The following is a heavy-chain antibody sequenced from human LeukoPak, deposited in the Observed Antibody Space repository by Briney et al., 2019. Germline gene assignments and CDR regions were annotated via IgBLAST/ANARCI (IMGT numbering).Heavy chain of an antibody. CDR2: INPNSGGT. CDR1: GYTFTGYY. V-gene: IGHV1-2*06. CDR3: ARDPNPPYDFWSGYPTNYFDY. J-gene: IGHJ4*02. Sequence: GASVKVSCKASGYTFTGYYMHWVRQAPGQGLEWMGRINPNSGGTNYAQKFQGRVTMTRDTSISTAYMELSRLRSDDTAVYYRARDPNPPYDFWSGYPTNYFDYWGQGTLVTVSS. D-gene: IGHD3-3*01.